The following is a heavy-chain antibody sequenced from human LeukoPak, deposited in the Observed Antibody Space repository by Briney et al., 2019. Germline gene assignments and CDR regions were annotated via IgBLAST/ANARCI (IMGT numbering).Heavy chain of an antibody. J-gene: IGHJ4*02. Sequence: PGGSLRLSCAASGFTFSSYSMNWVRQAPGKGLEWVSYISSSSSTIYYADSVKGRFTISRDNAKNSLYLQMNSLRAEDTALYYCARDVVGFGESLDYWGQGTLVTVSS. CDR2: ISSSSSTI. V-gene: IGHV3-48*01. CDR1: GFTFSSYS. CDR3: ARDVVGFGESLDY. D-gene: IGHD3-10*01.